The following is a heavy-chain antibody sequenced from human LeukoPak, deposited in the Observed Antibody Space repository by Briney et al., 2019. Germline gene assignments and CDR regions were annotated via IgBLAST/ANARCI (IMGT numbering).Heavy chain of an antibody. CDR1: GDSISNYF. Sequence: PSETLSLTCTVSGDSISNYFWSWIRQPAGKGLEWIGRIYAGEGAKYNPSLETRVTVSVDTSTNQLSLKLSSVTAADTAVYYRAREGYSYGYYFDYWGQGTLVTVSS. CDR2: IYAGEGA. D-gene: IGHD5-18*01. J-gene: IGHJ4*02. CDR3: AREGYSYGYYFDY. V-gene: IGHV4-4*07.